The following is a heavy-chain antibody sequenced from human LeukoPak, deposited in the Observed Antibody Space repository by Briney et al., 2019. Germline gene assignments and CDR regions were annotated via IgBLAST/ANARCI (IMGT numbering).Heavy chain of an antibody. CDR3: ARGLLGGDDILTGSDY. J-gene: IGHJ4*02. V-gene: IGHV4-34*01. Sequence: EPSETLSLTCAVYGGSFSGYYWSWIRQPPGKGLEWIGEINHSGSTNYNPSLKSRVTISVDTSKNQFSLKLSSVTAADTAVYYCARGLLGGDDILTGSDYWGQGTLVTVSS. CDR2: INHSGST. D-gene: IGHD3-9*01. CDR1: GGSFSGYY.